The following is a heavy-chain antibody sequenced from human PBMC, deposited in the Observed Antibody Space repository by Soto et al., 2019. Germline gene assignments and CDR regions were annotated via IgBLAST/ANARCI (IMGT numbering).Heavy chain of an antibody. J-gene: IGHJ4*02. CDR1: GGSISSGGYY. CDR2: IYYSGST. CDR3: ARDLRLRGQKETPLFLDN. Sequence: SETLSLTCTVSGGSISSGGYYWSWIRQHPGKGLEWIGYIYYSGSTYYNPSLKSRVTISVDTSKNQFSLKLSSVTAADTAVYYCARDLRLRGQKETPLFLDNWGQGTLVTVSS. D-gene: IGHD3-22*01. V-gene: IGHV4-31*03.